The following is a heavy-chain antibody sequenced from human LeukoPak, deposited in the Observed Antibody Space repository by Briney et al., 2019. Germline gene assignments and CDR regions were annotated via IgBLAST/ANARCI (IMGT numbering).Heavy chain of an antibody. CDR3: ARDQAYSFDY. V-gene: IGHV3-48*01. CDR2: IGSSSSPI. J-gene: IGHJ4*02. CDR1: GFTFSAYS. Sequence: GGSLRLSCAASGFTFSAYSMNWVLQAPEKGLEWVSYIGSSSSPIYYADSVKGRFTISRDNAKNSLYLQMDSLRAEDTAVYYCARDQAYSFDYWGQGTLVTVSS. D-gene: IGHD4-11*01.